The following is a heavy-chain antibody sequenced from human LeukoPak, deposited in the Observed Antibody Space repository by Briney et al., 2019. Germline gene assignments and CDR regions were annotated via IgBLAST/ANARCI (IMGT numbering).Heavy chain of an antibody. CDR2: IYYSGST. V-gene: IGHV4-59*01. CDR3: ARATTSMDV. D-gene: IGHD1-1*01. J-gene: IGHJ6*02. Sequence: SETLSLTCAVYGGSFSGYYWSWIRQPPGKGLEWIGYIYYSGSTNYNPSLKSRVTISVDTSKNQFSLKLSSVTAADTAVYYCARATTSMDVWGQGTTVTVSS. CDR1: GGSFSGYY.